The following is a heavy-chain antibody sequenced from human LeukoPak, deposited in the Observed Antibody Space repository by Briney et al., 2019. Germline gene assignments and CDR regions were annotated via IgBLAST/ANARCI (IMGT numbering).Heavy chain of an antibody. CDR3: ARDDPPGVAGSYYYYGMDV. CDR1: GYTFTSHG. Sequence: ASVKVSCKASGYTFTSHGISWVRQAPGQGLEWMGWISAYNGNTNYAQKLQGRVTMTTDTSTSTAYMELRSLRSDDTAVYYCARDDPPGVAGSYYYYGMDVWGQGTTVTVSS. D-gene: IGHD6-19*01. V-gene: IGHV1-18*01. J-gene: IGHJ6*02. CDR2: ISAYNGNT.